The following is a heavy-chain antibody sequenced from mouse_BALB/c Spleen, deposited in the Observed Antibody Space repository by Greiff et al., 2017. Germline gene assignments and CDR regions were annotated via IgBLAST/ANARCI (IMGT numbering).Heavy chain of an antibody. CDR3: ARVYGYDVDWYFDV. CDR1: GYSITSGYY. D-gene: IGHD2-2*01. J-gene: IGHJ1*01. V-gene: IGHV3-6*02. CDR2: ISYDGSN. Sequence: EVQLVESGPGLVKPSQSLSLTCSVTGYSITSGYYWNWIRQFPGNKLEWMGYISYDGSNNYNPSLKNRISITRDTSKNQFFLKLNSVTTEDTATYYCARVYGYDVDWYFDVWGAGTTVTVSS.